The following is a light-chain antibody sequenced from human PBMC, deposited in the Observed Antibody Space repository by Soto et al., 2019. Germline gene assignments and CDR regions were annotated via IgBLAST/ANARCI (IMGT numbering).Light chain of an antibody. V-gene: IGLV2-8*01. CDR1: SSDVGGYNY. Sequence: QSALTQPPSASGSPGQSVTISCTGTSSDVGGYNYVSWYQQHPGKAPKLMIYEVSKRPSGVPDRFSGSKSGNTASLTVSGLQVEDEADYYCSSYTTSNTGVFGTGTKLTVL. CDR2: EVS. CDR3: SSYTTSNTGV. J-gene: IGLJ1*01.